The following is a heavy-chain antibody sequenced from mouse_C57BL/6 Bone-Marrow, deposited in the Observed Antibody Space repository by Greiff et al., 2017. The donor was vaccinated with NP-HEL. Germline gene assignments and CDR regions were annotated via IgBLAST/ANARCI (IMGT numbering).Heavy chain of an antibody. CDR1: GYTFTDYE. CDR2: IDPETGGT. D-gene: IGHD2-4*01. J-gene: IGHJ1*03. Sequence: QVQLKESGAELVRPGASVTLSCKASGYTFTDYEMHWVKQTPVHGLEWIGAIDPETGGTAYNQKFKGKALLTADKSSSTAYMELRSLTSEDSAVYYCTRRGYDYDVGFDVWGTGTTVTVSS. V-gene: IGHV1-15*01. CDR3: TRRGYDYDVGFDV.